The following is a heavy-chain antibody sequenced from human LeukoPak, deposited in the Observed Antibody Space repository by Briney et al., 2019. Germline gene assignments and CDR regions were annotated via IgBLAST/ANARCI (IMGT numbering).Heavy chain of an antibody. Sequence: SETLSLTCTVSGASISSNSYYWGWIRQPPGKGLEWIGSIYYSGSTYYNPSLKSRVTISVDTSKNQFSLKLSSVTAADTAVYYCARDKPSTVSIDYWGQGTLVTVSS. V-gene: IGHV4-39*07. D-gene: IGHD4-17*01. CDR2: IYYSGST. CDR3: ARDKPSTVSIDY. J-gene: IGHJ4*02. CDR1: GASISSNSYY.